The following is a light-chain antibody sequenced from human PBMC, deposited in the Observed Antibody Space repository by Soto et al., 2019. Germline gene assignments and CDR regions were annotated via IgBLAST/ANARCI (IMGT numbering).Light chain of an antibody. J-gene: IGKJ4*01. Sequence: EVVMTQFPATLSVSPGERATLSCRASQSVNIYLAWCQQKPGQAPRLLIFGATYRATGIPARFSGSGSGTEFNLTISSLQSEDCAIYYCQQYNNWPLTFGGGTKVDI. CDR1: QSVNIY. CDR2: GAT. V-gene: IGKV3D-15*01. CDR3: QQYNNWPLT.